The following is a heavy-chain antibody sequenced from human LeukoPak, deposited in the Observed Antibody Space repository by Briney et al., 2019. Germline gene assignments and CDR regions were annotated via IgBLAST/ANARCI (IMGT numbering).Heavy chain of an antibody. CDR2: IYHSGSS. D-gene: IGHD6-19*01. Sequence: PSETLSRTCAVSGYSISSGYYWGWIRQPPVKGLAGIGSIYHSGSSYYNPSLKNRVTISVDTSKNQFSLTLSSVTAADTAGYYCARQDSKTYSSGWYYFDYWGQGTLVTVSS. CDR3: ARQDSKTYSSGWYYFDY. J-gene: IGHJ4*02. V-gene: IGHV4-38-2*01. CDR1: GYSISSGYY.